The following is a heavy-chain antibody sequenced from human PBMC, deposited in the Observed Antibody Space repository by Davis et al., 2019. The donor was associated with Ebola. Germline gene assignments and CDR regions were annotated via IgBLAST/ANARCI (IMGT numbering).Heavy chain of an antibody. CDR1: GGSISSSSYY. D-gene: IGHD3-22*01. V-gene: IGHV4-39*07. CDR3: ARGHFYDSRGYFT. J-gene: IGHJ5*02. Sequence: SETLSLTCTVSGGSISSSSYYWSWIRQPPGKGLEWIGEINHSGSTNYNPSLKSRVTISVDTSKNQFSLKLSSVTAADTAVYYCARGHFYDSRGYFTWGQGTPVTVSS. CDR2: INHSGST.